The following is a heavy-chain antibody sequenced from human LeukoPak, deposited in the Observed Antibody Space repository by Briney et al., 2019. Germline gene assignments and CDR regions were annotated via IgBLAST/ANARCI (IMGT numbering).Heavy chain of an antibody. Sequence: RGSLRLSCAASGFNFSDYAMGWVRQAPGKGLAWVSSISRSSNYIYYADSVKGRFTISRDNAKNSLYLQMNRLRAEDTAIYYCARRIRIVVAATRAYYFDYWGQGTLVTVSS. CDR2: ISRSSNYI. CDR1: GFNFSDYA. CDR3: ARRIRIVVAATRAYYFDY. D-gene: IGHD6-19*01. V-gene: IGHV3-21*01. J-gene: IGHJ4*02.